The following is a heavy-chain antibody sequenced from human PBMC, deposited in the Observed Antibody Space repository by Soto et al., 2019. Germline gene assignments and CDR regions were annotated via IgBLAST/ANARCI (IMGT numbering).Heavy chain of an antibody. V-gene: IGHV4-34*01. CDR3: ARDGMKRMATKWLDL. CDR1: AGSLSGYY. J-gene: IGHJ5*02. Sequence: PSETLSLTCGVYAGSLSGYYWSWIRQPPGKGLEWIGEINHSGSTNYNPSLQSRVTISVDTSKNQFSLKLNSVTAADTAVYSCARDGMKRMATKWLDLWGQGTLVTVSS. CDR2: INHSGST. D-gene: IGHD1-1*01.